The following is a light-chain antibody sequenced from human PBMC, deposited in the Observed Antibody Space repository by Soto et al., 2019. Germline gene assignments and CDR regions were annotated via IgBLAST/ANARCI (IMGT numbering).Light chain of an antibody. CDR2: DAS. CDR3: QQYGSSGT. Sequence: EILLTQSPATLSLSPGERATLSCRASQSVSSYLAWYQQKPGQAPRLLIYDASNRATGIPARLSGSGSGTDFTLTIRRLEPEDFAVYYCQQYGSSGTFGQGTKVDIK. V-gene: IGKV3-11*01. CDR1: QSVSSY. J-gene: IGKJ1*01.